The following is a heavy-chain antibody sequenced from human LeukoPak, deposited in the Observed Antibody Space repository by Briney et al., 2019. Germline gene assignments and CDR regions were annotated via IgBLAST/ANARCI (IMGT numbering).Heavy chain of an antibody. D-gene: IGHD3-10*01. CDR1: GFTNSNSS. CDR2: IVVGTGKT. J-gene: IGHJ6*02. V-gene: IGHV1-58*01. Sequence: ASVKVSCKASGFTNSNSSVQWVRRARGQRPEWIGWIVVGTGKTNYAQRLQEGVTISRDMSTGTVDMELSSLRSEDTAVYYCAATSIRMVQRIIYYGKDVWGQGTTVTVSS. CDR3: AATSIRMVQRIIYYGKDV.